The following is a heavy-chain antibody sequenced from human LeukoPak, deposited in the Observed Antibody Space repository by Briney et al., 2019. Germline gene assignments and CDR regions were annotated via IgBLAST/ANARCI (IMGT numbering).Heavy chain of an antibody. J-gene: IGHJ6*01. Sequence: GGSLRLSCAACGFTFSSYWMHWVRQAPGKGLVWVSRINSDGRSTIYAESVKGRFPISRDNAKNTLYLQMNSLRAEDTAVYYCARGGSRYYDRGMVWGQGTTVTVSP. D-gene: IGHD3-3*01. CDR3: ARGGSRYYDRGMV. CDR1: GFTFSSYW. CDR2: INSDGRST. V-gene: IGHV3-74*01.